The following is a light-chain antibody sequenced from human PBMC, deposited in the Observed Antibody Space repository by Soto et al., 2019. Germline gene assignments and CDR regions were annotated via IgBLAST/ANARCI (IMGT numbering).Light chain of an antibody. Sequence: VLTPSPATLALSPGERATLSCRASQSVRNYLAWYQQKPGRAPRLLIYDASNRATGIPARFSGSGSGTDFTLTITSLEPEDFAVYYCQQRSDRVTVGGGTKVDSK. CDR1: QSVRNY. J-gene: IGKJ4*01. V-gene: IGKV3-11*01. CDR3: QQRSDRVT. CDR2: DAS.